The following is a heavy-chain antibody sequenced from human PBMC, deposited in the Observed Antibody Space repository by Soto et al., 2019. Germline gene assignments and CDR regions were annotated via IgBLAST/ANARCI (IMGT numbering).Heavy chain of an antibody. V-gene: IGHV3-30*03. D-gene: IGHD6-19*01. CDR2: ISYGGSNE. CDR3: SPGAPIAVAGTDY. CDR1: GFTFSNYG. Sequence: GGSLRLSCAASGFTFSNYGMHWVRQAPGKGLEWVALISYGGSNEYYADSVKGRFTISRDNSKNTLYLQMNRLRAEDTAVYYCSPGAPIAVAGTDYSGNGPLGTVS. J-gene: IGHJ4*01.